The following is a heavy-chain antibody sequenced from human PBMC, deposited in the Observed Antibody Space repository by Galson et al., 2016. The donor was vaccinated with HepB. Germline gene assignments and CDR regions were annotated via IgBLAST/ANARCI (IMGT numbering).Heavy chain of an antibody. D-gene: IGHD1-26*01. CDR3: ARDFLGARGWFDP. CDR1: GGPISGYG. Sequence: SVKVSCKASGGPISGYGIGWVRQAPGQGLEWMGGIIPVFGTANSAQKFRGRVTFTADESTNTVYMELSSLKFEDTAVYYCARDFLGARGWFDPWGQGTLVTVSS. V-gene: IGHV1-69*13. CDR2: IIPVFGTA. J-gene: IGHJ5*02.